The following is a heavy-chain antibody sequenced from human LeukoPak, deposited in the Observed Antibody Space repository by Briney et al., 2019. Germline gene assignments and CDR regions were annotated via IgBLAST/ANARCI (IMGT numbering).Heavy chain of an antibody. V-gene: IGHV3-30*02. CDR2: IRYDGSNK. J-gene: IGHJ4*02. CDR3: AKDLHGETGY. D-gene: IGHD4-17*01. Sequence: GGFLRLSCAASGFTFSSYGMHWVRQAPGKGLEWVAFIRYDGSNKYYADSVKGRFTISRDNSKNTLYLQMNSLRAEDTAVYYCAKDLHGETGYWGQGTLVTVSS. CDR1: GFTFSSYG.